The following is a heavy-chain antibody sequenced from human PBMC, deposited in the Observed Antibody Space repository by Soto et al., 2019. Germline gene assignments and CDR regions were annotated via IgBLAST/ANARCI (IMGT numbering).Heavy chain of an antibody. J-gene: IGHJ4*02. V-gene: IGHV1-69*12. D-gene: IGHD3-3*01. CDR1: GGTFSSYG. Sequence: QVQLVQSGAEVKKPGSSEKVSCKASGGTFSSYGISWVRLAPGQGLEWMGGIIPSFGTANYAQKFQGRVTITADESTSTAYMELSSLRSEVTAVYYCRITIFGGWGGPDYWGQGTLVTVSS. CDR2: IIPSFGTA. CDR3: RITIFGGWGGPDY.